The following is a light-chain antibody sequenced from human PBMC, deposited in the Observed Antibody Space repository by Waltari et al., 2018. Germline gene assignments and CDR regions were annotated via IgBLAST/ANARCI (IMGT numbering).Light chain of an antibody. J-gene: IGKJ3*01. CDR3: LQYNSRFA. Sequence: EVVMTQSPATLSVFPGERASLSCRASQSVSTNLAWYQQRPGQTPRLLIYGASTRATGLPARFSGSGSGTEFTLTISSLQSEDFAIYYCLQYNSRFAFGPGTKVDI. CDR2: GAS. V-gene: IGKV3-15*01. CDR1: QSVSTN.